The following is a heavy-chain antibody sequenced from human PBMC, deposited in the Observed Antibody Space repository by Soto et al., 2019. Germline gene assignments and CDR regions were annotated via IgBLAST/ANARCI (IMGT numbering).Heavy chain of an antibody. CDR2: IYSGGNT. CDR3: VPHFCSSTSCYYYFSYLVE. D-gene: IGHD2-2*01. Sequence: GGSLRLSCAAAGFTVSRNHMSWVRLAPGKGMEWDSLIYSGGNTYYADSVKGRFTISRDNSKNTLYLQINSLRAEDTAVYYCVPHFCSSTSCYYYFSYLVEWGKETTV. CDR1: GFTVSRNH. J-gene: IGHJ6*03. V-gene: IGHV3-66*01.